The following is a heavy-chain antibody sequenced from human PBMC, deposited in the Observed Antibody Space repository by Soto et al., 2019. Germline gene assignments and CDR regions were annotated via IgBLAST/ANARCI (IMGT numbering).Heavy chain of an antibody. CDR3: ARGYMVRGVIGYYYGMDV. J-gene: IGHJ6*02. D-gene: IGHD3-10*01. V-gene: IGHV4-30-4*01. CDR1: GDSISSADYY. Sequence: SETLSLTCTVSGDSISSADYYWSWIRQPPGKGLEWIGNIYYSGNTYYNPSLKSRLIISIDTSKNQFSLKVGSVTAADTAVYYCARGYMVRGVIGYYYGMDVGGQGTTVTVSS. CDR2: IYYSGNT.